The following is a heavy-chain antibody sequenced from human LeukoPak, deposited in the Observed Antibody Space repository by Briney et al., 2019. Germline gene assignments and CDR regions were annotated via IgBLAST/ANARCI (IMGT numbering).Heavy chain of an antibody. J-gene: IGHJ5*02. CDR3: ARATDIVIAPTTISSWFDP. CDR1: GGTFSSYA. CDR2: INPNSGGT. V-gene: IGHV1-2*02. D-gene: IGHD2-2*01. Sequence: ASVKVSCKASGGTFSSYAISWVRQAPGQGLEWMGWINPNSGGTNYAQKFQGRVTMTRDTSISTAYMDLSRLRSDDTAVYYCARATDIVIAPTTISSWFDPWGQGTLVTVSS.